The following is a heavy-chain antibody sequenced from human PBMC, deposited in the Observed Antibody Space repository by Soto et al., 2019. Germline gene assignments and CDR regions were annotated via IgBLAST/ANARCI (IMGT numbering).Heavy chain of an antibody. CDR1: GFIFSSYA. CDR2: ISGGDDIT. CDR3: AKDNWGSNGDLAEDFHH. J-gene: IGHJ1*01. V-gene: IGHV3-23*01. D-gene: IGHD4-17*01. Sequence: EVQLLESGGGLVQPGGSLRLSCAASGFIFSSYAMSWVRQAPGKGLEWVSGISGGDDITYYADSVKGRFTISRDNPKNTLYLQMNSLRAEDTAVYYCAKDNWGSNGDLAEDFHHWGQGTLVTVSS.